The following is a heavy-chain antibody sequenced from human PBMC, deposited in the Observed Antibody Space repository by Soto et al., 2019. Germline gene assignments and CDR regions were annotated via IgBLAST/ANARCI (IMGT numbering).Heavy chain of an antibody. V-gene: IGHV1-3*01. CDR3: ARDPTFTMVRGVIIWGAFDI. CDR1: GYTYISYS. D-gene: IGHD3-10*01. J-gene: IGHJ3*02. Sequence: ASVKVSCKASGYTYISYSMHWVRQAPGQRLEWMGWINVGNGNTKYSQNFQGRVTINQDTSASTAYMELSSLTSEDTAVYYCARDPTFTMVRGVIIWGAFDIWGQGTMVTVSS. CDR2: INVGNGNT.